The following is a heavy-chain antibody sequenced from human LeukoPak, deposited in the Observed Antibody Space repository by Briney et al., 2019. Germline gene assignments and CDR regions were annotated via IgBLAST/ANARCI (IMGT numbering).Heavy chain of an antibody. Sequence: GGSLRLSCPASGFAFSSYTMSWVRQAPGKGLEWVSAITGSGGLTSYADSVKGRFTISRDNSKNALYLQMNSLRAEDTAVYYCARTDYGSLRGAFLIWGQGTMVTVSS. CDR1: GFAFSSYT. CDR2: ITGSGGLT. J-gene: IGHJ3*02. V-gene: IGHV3-23*01. CDR3: ARTDYGSLRGAFLI. D-gene: IGHD4/OR15-4a*01.